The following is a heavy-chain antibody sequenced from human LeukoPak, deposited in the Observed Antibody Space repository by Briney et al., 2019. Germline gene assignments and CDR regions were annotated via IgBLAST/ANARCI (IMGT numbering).Heavy chain of an antibody. Sequence: GGSLRLSCAASGFTFSSYSMNWVRQAPGKGLEWVSYISSSSSTIYYADSVKGRFTLSRDISENTLYLQMDSLRADDTAVYYCARDRLWYGDMYYFDYWGQGTLVTVSS. CDR1: GFTFSSYS. D-gene: IGHD3-10*01. CDR2: ISSSSSTI. J-gene: IGHJ4*02. V-gene: IGHV3-48*01. CDR3: ARDRLWYGDMYYFDY.